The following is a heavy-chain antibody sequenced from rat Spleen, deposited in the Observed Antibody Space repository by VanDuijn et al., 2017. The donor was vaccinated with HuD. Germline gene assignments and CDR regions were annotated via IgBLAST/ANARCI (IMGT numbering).Heavy chain of an antibody. CDR1: GFTFSSYD. CDR3: ARRHYGYTDYFDY. D-gene: IGHD1-9*01. V-gene: IGHV5S23*01. CDR2: IIPSGRNT. J-gene: IGHJ2*01. Sequence: EVQLVDSGGRLVQPGRSLKVSCAASGFTFSSYDMAWVRQAPTKGLEWVASIIPSGRNTHYRDSVKGRFTISRDNAKSTLSLQMDSLRSEDTATYYCARRHYGYTDYFDYWGQGVMVTVSS.